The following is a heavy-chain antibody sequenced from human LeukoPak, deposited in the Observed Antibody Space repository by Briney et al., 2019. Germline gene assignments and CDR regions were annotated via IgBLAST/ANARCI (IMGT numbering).Heavy chain of an antibody. Sequence: GGSLRLSCAASGFAFSSYGMSWVRQAPGKGLEWVSAISGSGGSTYHADSVKGRFTISRDNSKNTLYLQMNSLRAEDTAVYYCAKVSVWSGYYSGMDVWGQGTTVTVSS. CDR3: AKVSVWSGYYSGMDV. CDR1: GFAFSSYG. CDR2: ISGSGGST. D-gene: IGHD3-3*01. J-gene: IGHJ6*02. V-gene: IGHV3-23*01.